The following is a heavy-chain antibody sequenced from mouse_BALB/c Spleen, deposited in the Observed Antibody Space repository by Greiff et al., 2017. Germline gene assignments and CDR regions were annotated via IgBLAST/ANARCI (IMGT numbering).Heavy chain of an antibody. J-gene: IGHJ2*01. CDR3: ARSWEGNYYFDY. CDR2: ISYSGST. V-gene: IGHV3-2*02. D-gene: IGHD2-1*01. Sequence: EVQGVESGPGLVKPSQSLSLTCTVTGYSITSDYAWNWIRQFPGNKLEWMGYISYSGSTSYNPSLKSRISITRDTSKNQFFLQLNSVTTEDTATYYCARSWEGNYYFDYWGQGTTLTVSS. CDR1: GYSITSDYA.